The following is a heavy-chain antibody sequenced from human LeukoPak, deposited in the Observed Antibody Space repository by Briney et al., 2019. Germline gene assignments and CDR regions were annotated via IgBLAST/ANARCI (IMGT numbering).Heavy chain of an antibody. CDR3: SRETLVYGSGRTYYFDY. J-gene: IGHJ4*02. D-gene: IGHD3-10*01. Sequence: ASVKVSCKASGYTFTSYDINWARQAPGQGLEWMGWMNPNSGNTGYAQKFQGRVTITRNTSISTAYMELSSLRSEDTAVYYCSRETLVYGSGRTYYFDYWGQGTLVTVPS. V-gene: IGHV1-8*01. CDR1: GYTFTSYD. CDR2: MNPNSGNT.